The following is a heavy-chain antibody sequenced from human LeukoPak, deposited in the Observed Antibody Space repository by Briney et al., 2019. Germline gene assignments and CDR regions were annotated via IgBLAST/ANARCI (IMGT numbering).Heavy chain of an antibody. D-gene: IGHD2-15*01. Sequence: SETLSLTCTVSSGSISSYYRSWIRQPPGKGLEWIGYIYYSGSTNYNPSLKSRVTISVDTSKNQFSLKLSSVTAADTAVYYCARVHYNKYCSGGSCYSFDYWGQGTLVTVSS. J-gene: IGHJ4*02. CDR1: SGSISSYY. CDR2: IYYSGST. V-gene: IGHV4-59*01. CDR3: ARVHYNKYCSGGSCYSFDY.